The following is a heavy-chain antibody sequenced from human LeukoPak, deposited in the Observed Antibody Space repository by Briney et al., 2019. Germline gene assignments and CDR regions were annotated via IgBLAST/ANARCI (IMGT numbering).Heavy chain of an antibody. D-gene: IGHD3-3*01. CDR3: AKLNKVITIFGVGIDY. J-gene: IGHJ4*02. Sequence: GGSLRLSCAASGFTFSSYAMSWVRQAPGKGLEWVSAISGSGGSTYYADSVKGRFTISRDNSKNTLYLQMNSLRAEDTAVYYYAKLNKVITIFGVGIDYWGQGTLVTVSS. CDR2: ISGSGGST. CDR1: GFTFSSYA. V-gene: IGHV3-23*01.